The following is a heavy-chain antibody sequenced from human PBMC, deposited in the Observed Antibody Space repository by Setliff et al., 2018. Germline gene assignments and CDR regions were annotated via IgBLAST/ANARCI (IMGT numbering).Heavy chain of an antibody. CDR3: ASWGTVTLFDY. J-gene: IGHJ4*02. V-gene: IGHV4-34*01. Sequence: SETLSLTCAVYGGSFSGYYWSWIRQPPGKGLEWIGEINHSGSTNYNPSLKSRVTISVDTSKNQFSLKLSSVTAADTAVYYCASWGTVTLFDYWGQGTLVTVS. CDR1: GGSFSGYY. CDR2: INHSGST. D-gene: IGHD4-4*01.